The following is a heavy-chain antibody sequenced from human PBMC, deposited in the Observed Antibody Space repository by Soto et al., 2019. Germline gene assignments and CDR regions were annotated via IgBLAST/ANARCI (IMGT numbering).Heavy chain of an antibody. CDR3: AREMAGLGGEYDY. V-gene: IGHV1-18*01. D-gene: IGHD3-16*01. J-gene: IGHJ4*02. CDR2: ISGSSGNA. CDR1: GYTFTKYG. Sequence: QVQLVQAGAEVKNPGASVKVSCKTSGYTFTKYGVGWVRQAPGQGLEWMGWISGSSGNANYAEKVQSRTTLSTDTYTSTAYIGLRSLRSDDTGVYYFAREMAGLGGEYDYWGQGTLVTVSS.